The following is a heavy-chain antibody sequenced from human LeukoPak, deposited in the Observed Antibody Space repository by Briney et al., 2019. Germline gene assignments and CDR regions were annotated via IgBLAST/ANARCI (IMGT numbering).Heavy chain of an antibody. CDR1: GFTFSSYS. J-gene: IGHJ4*02. D-gene: IGHD5-12*01. V-gene: IGHV3-21*01. CDR3: ARDRNSGYSGYAFDC. Sequence: GGSLRLSCAASGFTFSSYSMNWVRQAPGKGLEWVSSIGTSSSYIYYADSVKGRFTTSRDNAKNSLYLQMNSLRAEDTAVYYCARDRNSGYSGYAFDCWGQGTLVTVSS. CDR2: IGTSSSYI.